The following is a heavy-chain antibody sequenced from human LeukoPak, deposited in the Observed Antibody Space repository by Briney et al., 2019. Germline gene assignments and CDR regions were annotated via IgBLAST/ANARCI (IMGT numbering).Heavy chain of an antibody. V-gene: IGHV3-23*01. J-gene: IGHJ4*02. CDR2: ISGSGDST. CDR3: AKDLKDDYVWGNFDY. Sequence: GGSLRLSCAASGFTFSSYAMSWVRQAPGKGLEWVAGISGSGDSTYYTDSMKGRFTISRDNSKNALYLQMNSLRAEDTAVYYCAKDLKDDYVWGNFDYWGQGTLVTVSS. CDR1: GFTFSSYA. D-gene: IGHD3-16*01.